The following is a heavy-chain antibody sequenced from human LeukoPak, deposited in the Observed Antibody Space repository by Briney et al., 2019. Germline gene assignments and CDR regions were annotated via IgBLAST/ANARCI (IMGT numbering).Heavy chain of an antibody. CDR3: ARDSGYEPLVGIYENHYFDS. CDR1: GFIFSNYW. CDR2: IRQDGMDK. Sequence: PGGSLRLSCAASGFIFSNYWMSWVRQAPGKGLEWVANIRQDGMDKYYVDSVKGRFTISRDNAKNSLFLQMNSLRVEDTAVYYCARDSGYEPLVGIYENHYFDSWGQGTLVTVSS. J-gene: IGHJ4*02. D-gene: IGHD5-12*01. V-gene: IGHV3-7*04.